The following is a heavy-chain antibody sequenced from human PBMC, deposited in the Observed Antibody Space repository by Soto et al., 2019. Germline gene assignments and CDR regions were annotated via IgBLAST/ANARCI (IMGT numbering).Heavy chain of an antibody. J-gene: IGHJ4*02. V-gene: IGHV1-8*01. Sequence: EASVKVSCKASGYTFTENDINWVRQATGQGLEWMGWMNPNSGNTGYAQKFQGRVTMTRDNSITTAYMELSSLRSEDTAVYYCARVPYGGPFDYWGQGTLVTVSS. CDR1: GYTFTEND. CDR3: ARVPYGGPFDY. D-gene: IGHD5-12*01. CDR2: MNPNSGNT.